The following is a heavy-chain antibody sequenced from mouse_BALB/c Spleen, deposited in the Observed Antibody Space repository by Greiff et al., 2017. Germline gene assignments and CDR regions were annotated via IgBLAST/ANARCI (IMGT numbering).Heavy chain of an antibody. CDR2: IWSGGST. CDR3: ARIHYYAMDY. V-gene: IGHV2-2*02. CDR1: GFSLTGYG. Sequence: VKVVDSGPGLVQPSQSLSITCPVSGFSLTGYGVHWVRQSPGRGLEWLGVIWSGGSTDYNAAFISRLSISKDNSKSQVFFKMNSLQANDTAIYYCARIHYYAMDYWGQGTSVTVSS. J-gene: IGHJ4*01.